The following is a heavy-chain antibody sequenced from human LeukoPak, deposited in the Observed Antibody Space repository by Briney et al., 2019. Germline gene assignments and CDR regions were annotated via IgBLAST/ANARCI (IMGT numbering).Heavy chain of an antibody. V-gene: IGHV3-30*01. CDR3: ARDPTYYYASGSSGPHYFDY. CDR2: ISYDGGIT. CDR1: GFTFSSYA. D-gene: IGHD3-10*01. J-gene: IGHJ4*02. Sequence: GRSLRLSCAASGFTFSSYAMHWVRQAPGKGLEWVAVISYDGGITNYADSVKGRFTISRDNSKNTLYLQLNSLRAEDAAVYYCARDPTYYYASGSSGPHYFDYWGQGTLVTVSS.